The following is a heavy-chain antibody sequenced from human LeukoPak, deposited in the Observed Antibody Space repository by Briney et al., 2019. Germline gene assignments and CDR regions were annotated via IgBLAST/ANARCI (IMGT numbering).Heavy chain of an antibody. CDR2: ISYDGSNK. J-gene: IGHJ4*02. D-gene: IGHD6-19*01. CDR1: GFTFSRYC. Sequence: GRSLRLSCAASGFTFSRYCLQWVRQAPGKGLEWVAVISYDGSNKYYADSVKGRFTISRDNSKNTLYLQMNSLRAEDTAVYYCAKEWGSGWSSFDYWGQGTLVTVSS. V-gene: IGHV3-30*18. CDR3: AKEWGSGWSSFDY.